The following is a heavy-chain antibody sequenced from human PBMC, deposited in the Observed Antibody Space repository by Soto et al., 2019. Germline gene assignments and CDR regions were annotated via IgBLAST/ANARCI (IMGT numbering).Heavy chain of an antibody. D-gene: IGHD6-13*01. CDR1: GYVFNKYA. J-gene: IGHJ4*02. CDR3: ARDLSSTWCRMIDS. Sequence: QVQLVQSGAEVKKPGASVKISCTASGYVFNKYAIHWVRQAPGQGLEWMGWINAAYNSTKYSGRFQDRITITMDTSASTAHMELGGPTSDDTGVYFCARDLSSTWCRMIDSWGQGTPITVSS. CDR2: INAAYNST. V-gene: IGHV1-3*01.